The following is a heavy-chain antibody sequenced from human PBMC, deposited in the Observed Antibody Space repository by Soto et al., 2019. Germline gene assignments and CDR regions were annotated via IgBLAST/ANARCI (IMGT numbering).Heavy chain of an antibody. J-gene: IGHJ6*02. Sequence: GGSLRLSCAASGFTFSSYAMSWVRQAPGKGLEWVSAISGSGGSTYYADSVKGRFTISRDNSKNTLYLQMNSLRAEDTAVYYCAKSCWEWLRYQLGGFYGMDVWGQGTTVTVSS. V-gene: IGHV3-23*01. D-gene: IGHD5-12*01. CDR3: AKSCWEWLRYQLGGFYGMDV. CDR1: GFTFSSYA. CDR2: ISGSGGST.